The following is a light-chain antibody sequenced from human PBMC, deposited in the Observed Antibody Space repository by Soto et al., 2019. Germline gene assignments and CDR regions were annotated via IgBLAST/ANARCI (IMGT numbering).Light chain of an antibody. CDR1: SSNIGAGYD. Sequence: QSALKQPPSVSGAPGQRVTISYTGSSSNIGAGYDVHWYQQLPGTAPKLLIYGNSNRPSGVPDRFSGSKSGTSASLAITGLQAEDEADYYCQSYDSSLSGSRVFGTGTKVTVL. V-gene: IGLV1-40*01. CDR3: QSYDSSLSGSRV. CDR2: GNS. J-gene: IGLJ1*01.